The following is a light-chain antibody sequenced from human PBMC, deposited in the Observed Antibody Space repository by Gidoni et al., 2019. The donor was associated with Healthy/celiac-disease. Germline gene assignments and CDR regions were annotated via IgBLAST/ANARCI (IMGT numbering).Light chain of an antibody. CDR1: QGISSY. V-gene: IGKV1-27*01. CDR3: HRTPHVP. Sequence: DIQLAQSPSSLAATVGTRVTITCRVNQGISSYLNWYRQKPRKVPKLPIYSASNLPSGVPSRCSGSASVTDSILTLSSLQPEDVATYYGHRTPHVPFGGGTKVEIK. CDR2: SAS. J-gene: IGKJ4*01.